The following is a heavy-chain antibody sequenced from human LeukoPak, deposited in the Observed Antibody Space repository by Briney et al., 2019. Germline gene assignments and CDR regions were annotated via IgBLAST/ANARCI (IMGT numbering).Heavy chain of an antibody. J-gene: IGHJ3*02. Sequence: PGGSLRLSCAASGFTFSSYSMNWVRHAPGKGLEWVSSISSSSSYIYYADSVKGRFTISRDNAKNSLYLQMNSLRAEDTAVYYCARDPLSGDAFDIWGQGTMVTVSS. CDR2: ISSSSSYI. V-gene: IGHV3-21*01. CDR1: GFTFSSYS. CDR3: ARDPLSGDAFDI. D-gene: IGHD2-2*01.